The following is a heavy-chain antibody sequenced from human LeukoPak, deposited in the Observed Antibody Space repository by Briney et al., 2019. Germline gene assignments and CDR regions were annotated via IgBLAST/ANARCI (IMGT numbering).Heavy chain of an antibody. J-gene: IGHJ4*02. Sequence: ASVTVSCKASEYTFTDYYMHWVRQAPGQGLEWMGWINPNSGDTDYAQKFQGRVTMTRDPSISTAYMALTRLRSDDTAVYYCARDAWLVGTTNLYYFDYWGQEPVDTVSS. CDR3: ARDAWLVGTTNLYYFDY. CDR2: INPNSGDT. V-gene: IGHV1-2*02. D-gene: IGHD1-26*01. CDR1: EYTFTDYY.